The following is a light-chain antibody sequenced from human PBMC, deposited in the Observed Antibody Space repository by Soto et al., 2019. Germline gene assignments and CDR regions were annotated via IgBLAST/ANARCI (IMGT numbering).Light chain of an antibody. CDR1: SSDVGGYNY. J-gene: IGLJ1*01. Sequence: QSALTQPPSASGSPGQSVTISCTGTSSDVGGYNYDSWYQQHPGKAPKLMIYEVSKRPSGVPDRFSGSKSGNTASLTVSGLQAEDEADYFCISHAGSNSPYVFGTGTKLTVL. CDR2: EVS. CDR3: ISHAGSNSPYV. V-gene: IGLV2-8*01.